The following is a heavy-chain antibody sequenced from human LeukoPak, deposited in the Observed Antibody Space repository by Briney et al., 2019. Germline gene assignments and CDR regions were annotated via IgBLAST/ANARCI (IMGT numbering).Heavy chain of an antibody. CDR2: ISSSSSII. V-gene: IGHV3-48*01. CDR1: GFTFSSYS. J-gene: IGHJ1*01. CDR3: ARDDTYYPTYFQH. D-gene: IGHD3-10*01. Sequence: PGGSLRLSCAASGFTFSSYSMTWVRQAPGKGLEWVSYISSSSSIISYADSVKGRFTISRDNAKNSLYLQMNSLRAEDTAVYYCARDDTYYPTYFQHWGQGTLVTVSS.